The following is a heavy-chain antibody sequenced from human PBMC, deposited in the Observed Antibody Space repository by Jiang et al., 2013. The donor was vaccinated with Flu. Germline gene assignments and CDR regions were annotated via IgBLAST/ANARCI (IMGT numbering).Heavy chain of an antibody. D-gene: IGHD2-21*02. J-gene: IGHJ5*02. V-gene: IGHV3-11*06. CDR1: GFPFSEYY. CDR2: IDGSSAHI. Sequence: GRGLVKPGGSLRLSCAASGFPFSEYYLSWVRQAPGRGLEWLSFIDGSSAHIMYAESVRGRFTVSRDNTQNSLYLQLTNLRADDTAVYYCARDVTGIRGLGHWGQGTLVTVSS. CDR3: ARDVTGIRGLGH.